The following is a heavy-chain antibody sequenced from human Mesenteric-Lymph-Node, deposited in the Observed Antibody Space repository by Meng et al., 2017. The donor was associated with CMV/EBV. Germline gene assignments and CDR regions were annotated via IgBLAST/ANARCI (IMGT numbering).Heavy chain of an antibody. J-gene: IGHJ4*02. Sequence: GGYYWSWIRPHPGKGLEWIGYIYYSGSTYYNPSLKSRVTISVDTSKNQFSLKLSSVTAADTAVYYCARAPLSEYCSSTSCYEGLDYWGQGTLVTVSS. V-gene: IGHV4-31*02. CDR3: ARAPLSEYCSSTSCYEGLDY. CDR1: GGYY. CDR2: IYYSGST. D-gene: IGHD2-2*01.